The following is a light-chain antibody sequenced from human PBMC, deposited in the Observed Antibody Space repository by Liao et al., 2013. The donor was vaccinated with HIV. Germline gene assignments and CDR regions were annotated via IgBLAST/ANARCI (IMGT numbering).Light chain of an antibody. CDR3: QAWDATTVI. V-gene: IGLV3-21*01. CDR2: YDS. Sequence: SYELTQPPSVSVAPGRTATITCGGDNVGSKSVHWYQQRPGQAPVLVIYYDSDRPSGIPERFSGSNSGNTATLTISRVEAGDEADYYCQAWDATTVIFGGGTKLTVL. J-gene: IGLJ2*01. CDR1: NVGSKS.